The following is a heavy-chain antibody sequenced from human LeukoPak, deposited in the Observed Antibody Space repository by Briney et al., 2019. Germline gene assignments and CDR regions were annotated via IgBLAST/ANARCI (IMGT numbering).Heavy chain of an antibody. V-gene: IGHV3-23*01. CDR3: ARVVAVGIGAYNY. CDR2: ISGSGGST. D-gene: IGHD6-13*01. CDR1: GFTFSSYA. J-gene: IGHJ4*02. Sequence: GGSLRLSCAASGFTFSSYAMSWVRQAPGKGLEWVSAISGSGGSTYYADSVKGRFTISRDNSKNTLYLQMNSLRAEDTALYYCARVVAVGIGAYNYWGQGTLVTVSS.